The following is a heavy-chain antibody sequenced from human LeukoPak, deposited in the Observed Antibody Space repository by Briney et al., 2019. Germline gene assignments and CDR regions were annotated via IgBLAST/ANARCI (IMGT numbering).Heavy chain of an antibody. CDR3: ASSQKYGAPDY. D-gene: IGHD4-17*01. J-gene: IGHJ4*02. CDR1: GGSISSYY. V-gene: IGHV4-59*12. Sequence: SETLSLTCTVSGGSISSYYWSWIRQPPGKGLEWIGYIYYSGSTNYNPSLKSRVTISVDTSKNQFSLKLSSVTAADTAVYYCASSQKYGAPDYWGQGTLVTVSS. CDR2: IYYSGST.